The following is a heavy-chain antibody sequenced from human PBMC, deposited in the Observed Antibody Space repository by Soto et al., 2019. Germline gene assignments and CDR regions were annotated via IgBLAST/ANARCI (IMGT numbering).Heavy chain of an antibody. V-gene: IGHV4-59*01. J-gene: IGHJ6*02. CDR2: IYDTGISGYTPST. CDR1: GGSITSSY. Sequence: KASETLSLTCNVSGGSITSSYWSWIRRPPGKGLEWIAYIYDTGISGYTPSTSYNPSLKSRVTMSVDTSKSQFSLKLTSVTAADTAVYYCARGEDAFFYYGLDVWGQGITVTVSS. CDR3: ARGEDAFFYYGLDV.